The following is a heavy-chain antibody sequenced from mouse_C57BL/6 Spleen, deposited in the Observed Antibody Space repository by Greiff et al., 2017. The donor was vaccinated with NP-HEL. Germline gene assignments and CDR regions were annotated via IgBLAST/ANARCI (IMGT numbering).Heavy chain of an antibody. CDR2: IYPGDGDT. Sequence: VQLQQSGAELVKPGASVKISCKASGYAFSSYWMNWVKQRPGKGLEWIGQIYPGDGDTNYNGKFKGKATLTADKSSSTAYMQLSSLTSEDSAVYFCAREGDSDAYAMGYWGQGTSVTVSS. CDR3: AREGDSDAYAMGY. J-gene: IGHJ4*01. V-gene: IGHV1-80*01. CDR1: GYAFSSYW.